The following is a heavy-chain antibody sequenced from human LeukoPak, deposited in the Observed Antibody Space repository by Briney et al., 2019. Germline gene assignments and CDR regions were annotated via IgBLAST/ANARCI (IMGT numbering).Heavy chain of an antibody. D-gene: IGHD6-6*01. CDR3: AKGSSRPPNAFDI. Sequence: GGSLRLSCAVSGFTVSSIYMSWVRQAPGKGLEWVASIRQDGSEKHYVDSVEGRFTISRDNAKNSLHLQMNSLRAEDTAVYYCAKGSSRPPNAFDIWGQGTLVTVSS. V-gene: IGHV3-7*01. CDR1: GFTVSSIY. CDR2: IRQDGSEK. J-gene: IGHJ3*02.